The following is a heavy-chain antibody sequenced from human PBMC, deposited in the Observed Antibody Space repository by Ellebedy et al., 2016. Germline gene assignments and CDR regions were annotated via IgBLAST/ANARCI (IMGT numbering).Heavy chain of an antibody. CDR2: ITGSGAYT. D-gene: IGHD4-11*01. CDR3: AHIEGDYSNFC. CDR1: GFTVSSNY. J-gene: IGHJ4*02. Sequence: GGSLRLSCAASGFTVSSNYMSWVRQAPGKGLEWVSVITGSGAYTYYTDSVKGRFTISRDNSKNTLYLQMNSLRAEDTAVYYCAHIEGDYSNFCWGQGTLVTVSS. V-gene: IGHV3-23*01.